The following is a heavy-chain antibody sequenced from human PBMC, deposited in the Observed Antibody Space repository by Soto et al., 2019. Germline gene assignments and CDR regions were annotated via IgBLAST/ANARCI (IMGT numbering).Heavy chain of an antibody. V-gene: IGHV4-34*01. J-gene: IGHJ6*02. CDR3: ASGDYYYYYGMDV. Sequence: QVQLQQWGAGLLKPSETLSLTCAVYGGSFSGYYWSWIRQPPGKGLEWIGEINHSGGTNYNPSLKSRVTISVDTSKSQFSLKLSSVTAADTAVYYCASGDYYYYYGMDVWGQGTTVTVSS. CDR2: INHSGGT. CDR1: GGSFSGYY.